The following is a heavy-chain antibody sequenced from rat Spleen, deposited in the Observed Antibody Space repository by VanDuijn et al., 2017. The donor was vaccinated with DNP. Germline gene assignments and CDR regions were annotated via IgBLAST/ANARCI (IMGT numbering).Heavy chain of an antibody. CDR1: GLTFTSTW. J-gene: IGHJ2*01. Sequence: EVQVLESGGGLVQPGNSLKLSCATSGLTFTSTWMYWYRQFPEKRLEWVARIKAKSNNYVTDYTESVKGRFTISRDDSKSSIYLQMNNLKEEETAIYYCAWRINYGGYGDYWGQGVMVTVSS. D-gene: IGHD1-11*01. CDR2: IKAKSNNYVT. V-gene: IGHV6-6*01. CDR3: AWRINYGGYGDY.